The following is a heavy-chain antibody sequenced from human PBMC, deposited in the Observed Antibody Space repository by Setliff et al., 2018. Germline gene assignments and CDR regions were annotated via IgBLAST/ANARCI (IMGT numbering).Heavy chain of an antibody. CDR3: ARVSSSLTGYYYYYMDV. D-gene: IGHD6-13*01. CDR1: GFSLSTSGM. CDR2: IYHSGST. V-gene: IGHV4-4*02. J-gene: IGHJ6*03. Sequence: SGPTLVNPTQTLTLTCTFSGFSLSTSGMCVSWIRQPPGKGLEWIGEIYHSGSTNYNPSLKSRVTISVDKSKNQFSLKLSSVTAADTAVYYCARVSSSLTGYYYYYMDVWGKGTTVTVSS.